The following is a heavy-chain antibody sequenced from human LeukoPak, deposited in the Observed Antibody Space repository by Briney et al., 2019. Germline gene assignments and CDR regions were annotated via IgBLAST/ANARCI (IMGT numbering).Heavy chain of an antibody. CDR1: GFTFSSYS. V-gene: IGHV3-21*01. J-gene: IGHJ3*02. CDR3: ARVGVATITAFDI. Sequence: GGSQRLSCAASGFTFSSYSMNWVRQAPGKGLEWVSSISSSSSYIYYADSVKGRFTISRDNAKNSLYLQMNSLRAEDTAVYYCARVGVATITAFDIWGQGTMVTVSS. D-gene: IGHD5-12*01. CDR2: ISSSSSYI.